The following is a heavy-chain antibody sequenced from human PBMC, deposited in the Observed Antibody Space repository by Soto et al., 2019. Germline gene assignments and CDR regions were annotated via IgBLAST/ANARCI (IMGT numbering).Heavy chain of an antibody. CDR2: IWYDGGTK. Sequence: PGGSLRLSCAASGFTFYTYGMHWVRQVPGKGLQWVAIIWYDGGTKYYADSVRGRFTVSRDNSKNTLYLQMNSLRDEDTAVYYCAKAGYSLYWGQGTLVTVSS. CDR3: AKAGYSLY. CDR1: GFTFYTYG. V-gene: IGHV3-33*06. D-gene: IGHD2-21*01. J-gene: IGHJ4*02.